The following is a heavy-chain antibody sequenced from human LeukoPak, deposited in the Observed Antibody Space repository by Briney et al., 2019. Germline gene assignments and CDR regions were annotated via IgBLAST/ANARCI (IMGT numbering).Heavy chain of an antibody. CDR2: INHSGST. Sequence: SETLSLTCAVYGGSFSGYYWSWIRQPPGKGLEWIGEINHSGSTNYNPSLKSRVTISVDTSKNQFSLKLSSVTAADTAVYYCARHPYYDFWSGYPDPSGYGMDVWGQGTTVTVSS. J-gene: IGHJ6*02. CDR3: ARHPYYDFWSGYPDPSGYGMDV. V-gene: IGHV4-34*01. CDR1: GGSFSGYY. D-gene: IGHD3-3*01.